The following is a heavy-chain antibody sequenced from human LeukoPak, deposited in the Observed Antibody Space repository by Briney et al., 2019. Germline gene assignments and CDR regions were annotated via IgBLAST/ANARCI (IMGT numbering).Heavy chain of an antibody. V-gene: IGHV3-21*01. CDR2: ISSSSSYI. J-gene: IGHJ4*02. Sequence: GGSLRLSCVASGFTFSSYSMNWVRQAPGKGLEWVSSISSSSSYIYYADSVKGRFTISRDNAKNSLYLQMNSLRAEDTAVYYCARVHRGWPDYWGQGTLVTVSS. D-gene: IGHD2-15*01. CDR1: GFTFSSYS. CDR3: ARVHRGWPDY.